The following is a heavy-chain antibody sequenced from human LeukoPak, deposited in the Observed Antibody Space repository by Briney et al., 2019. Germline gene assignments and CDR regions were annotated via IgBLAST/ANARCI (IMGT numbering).Heavy chain of an antibody. CDR2: INHSGST. Sequence: SETLSLTCAVYGGSFSGYYWSWIRQPPGKGLEWIGEINHSGSTNYNPSLKSRVTISVDTSKNQFSLKLSSVTAADTAVYYCAKDTVNSGSSYWGQGTLVTVPS. CDR3: AKDTVNSGSSY. D-gene: IGHD6-19*01. CDR1: GGSFSGYY. J-gene: IGHJ4*02. V-gene: IGHV4-34*01.